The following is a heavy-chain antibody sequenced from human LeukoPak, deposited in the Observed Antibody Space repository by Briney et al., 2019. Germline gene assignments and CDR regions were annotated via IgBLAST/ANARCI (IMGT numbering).Heavy chain of an antibody. V-gene: IGHV1-46*01. CDR1: GYTFINYS. D-gene: IGHD2-2*01. Sequence: GASVKVSCKASGYTFINYSIQWVRQAPGQGLEWMGIINPSGGSTSYAQKFQGRVTMTRDTSISTAYMELSRLRSDDTAVYYCARGRPVVPPGEYWFDPWGQGTLVTVSS. J-gene: IGHJ5*02. CDR2: INPSGGST. CDR3: ARGRPVVPPGEYWFDP.